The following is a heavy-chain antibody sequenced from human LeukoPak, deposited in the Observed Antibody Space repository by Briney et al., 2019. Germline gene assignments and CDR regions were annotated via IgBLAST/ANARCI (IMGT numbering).Heavy chain of an antibody. Sequence: GGPLRLSCAASGFTFDDYAMHWVRQAPGKGLEWVSGISWNSGSIGYADSVKGRFTISRDNAKNSLYLQMNSLRAEDTALYYCAKDQRDIVVVPAAIQGKYYYYGMDVWGQGTTVTVSS. CDR2: ISWNSGSI. D-gene: IGHD2-2*02. J-gene: IGHJ6*02. CDR1: GFTFDDYA. CDR3: AKDQRDIVVVPAAIQGKYYYYGMDV. V-gene: IGHV3-9*01.